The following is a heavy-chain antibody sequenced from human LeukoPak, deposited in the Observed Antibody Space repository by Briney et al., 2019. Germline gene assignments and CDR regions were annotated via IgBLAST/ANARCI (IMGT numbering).Heavy chain of an antibody. V-gene: IGHV3-33*01. Sequence: VQPGGSLRLSCAASGFTFSSYGMHWVRQAPGKGLEWVAVIWYDGSNKYYADSVKGRFTISRDNSKNTLYLQMNSLRAEDTAVYYCARLGSGRRGFDPWGQGTLVTVSS. D-gene: IGHD3-10*01. J-gene: IGHJ5*02. CDR2: IWYDGSNK. CDR3: ARLGSGRRGFDP. CDR1: GFTFSSYG.